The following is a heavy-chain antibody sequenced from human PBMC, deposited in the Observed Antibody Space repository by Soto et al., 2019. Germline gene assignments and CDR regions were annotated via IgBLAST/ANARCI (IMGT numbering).Heavy chain of an antibody. CDR3: AKGEGVGATSLDAFDI. Sequence: GGSLRLSCAASGFTFSSYAMSWVRQAPGKGLEWVSAISGSGGSTYYADSVKGRFTISRDNSKYTLYLQMNSLRAEDTAVYYCAKGEGVGATSLDAFDIWGQGTMVTVSS. CDR2: ISGSGGST. J-gene: IGHJ3*02. V-gene: IGHV3-23*01. D-gene: IGHD1-26*01. CDR1: GFTFSSYA.